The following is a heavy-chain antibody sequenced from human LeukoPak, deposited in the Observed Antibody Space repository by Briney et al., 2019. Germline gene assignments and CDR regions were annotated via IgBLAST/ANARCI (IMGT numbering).Heavy chain of an antibody. CDR2: INPSGGST. CDR3: ARDRAGVRYFDWLIVSCWFDP. V-gene: IGHV1-46*01. Sequence: ASVKVSCKASGYTFTSYYMHWVRQAPGQGLEWMGIINPSGGSTSYAQKLQGRVTMTTDTSTSTAYMELRSLRSDDTAVYYCARDRAGVRYFDWLIVSCWFDPWGQGTLVTVSS. D-gene: IGHD3-9*01. CDR1: GYTFTSYY. J-gene: IGHJ5*02.